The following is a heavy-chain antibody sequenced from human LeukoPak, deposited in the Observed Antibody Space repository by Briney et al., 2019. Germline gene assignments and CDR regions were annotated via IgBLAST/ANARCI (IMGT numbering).Heavy chain of an antibody. CDR1: GFNFNDFA. CDR2: IGYNTGVI. CDR3: VKSIDRTKAPAWGYYFDR. Sequence: PGGSLRLSCAAPGFNFNDFAMHWVRQAPGKGLEWVSGIGYNTGVIDYADSVKGRFTISRDNAKNSLYLQMNSLRTGDTAFYYCVKSIDRTKAPAWGYYFDRWGQGTLVTVSS. D-gene: IGHD1-14*01. V-gene: IGHV3-9*01. J-gene: IGHJ4*02.